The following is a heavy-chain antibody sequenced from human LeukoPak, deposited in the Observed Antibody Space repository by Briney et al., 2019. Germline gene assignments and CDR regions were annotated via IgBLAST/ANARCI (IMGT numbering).Heavy chain of an antibody. J-gene: IGHJ4*02. CDR1: GYTFTAYY. D-gene: IGHD6-13*01. Sequence: ASVKVSCKTSGYTFTAYYMHWVRQAPGQGLEWMGWINPNSGATDYAQKFQGRVTMTRDTSISTTYMELSSLRFDDTAVYYCARNSWYEYWGQGTLVTVSS. V-gene: IGHV1-2*02. CDR2: INPNSGAT. CDR3: ARNSWYEY.